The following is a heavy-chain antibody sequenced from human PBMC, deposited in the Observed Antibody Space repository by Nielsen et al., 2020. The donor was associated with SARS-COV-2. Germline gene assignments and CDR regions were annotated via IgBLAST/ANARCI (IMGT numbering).Heavy chain of an antibody. D-gene: IGHD3-10*01. Sequence: SETLSLTCTVSGGSISSYYWSWIRPPPGKGLEWIGYIYYSGSTNYNPSLKSRVTISVDTSKNQFSLKLSSVTAADTAVYYCARDETYYTFDYWGQGTLVTVSS. J-gene: IGHJ4*02. CDR1: GGSISSYY. CDR2: IYYSGST. CDR3: ARDETYYTFDY. V-gene: IGHV4-59*01.